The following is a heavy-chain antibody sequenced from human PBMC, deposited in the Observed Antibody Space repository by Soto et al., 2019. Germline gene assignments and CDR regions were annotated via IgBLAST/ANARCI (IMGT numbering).Heavy chain of an antibody. CDR2: IYYNGTT. J-gene: IGHJ5*02. Sequence: SETLSLTCTVIGGSIRSPNFSWSWIRQHPGKGPEWIGNIYYNGTTTYSPSLESRLTISLDPSKNQFSLTLKSVTAADTAVYYCARERPDGARLDPWGQGTLVTVSS. CDR3: ARERPDGARLDP. CDR1: GGSIRSPNFS. V-gene: IGHV4-31*03. D-gene: IGHD6-6*01.